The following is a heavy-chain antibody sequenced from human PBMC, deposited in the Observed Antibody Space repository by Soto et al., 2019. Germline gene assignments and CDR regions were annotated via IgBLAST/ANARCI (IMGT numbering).Heavy chain of an antibody. CDR3: ARGGWFLPPSGLDY. D-gene: IGHD3-22*01. CDR2: IYYSGST. J-gene: IGHJ4*02. Sequence: SETLSLTCTVSGGCISSGGYYWSWIRQHPGKGLEWIGYIYYSGSTYYNPSLKSRVTISVDTSKNQFSLKLSSVTVADTAVYYCARGGWFLPPSGLDYWGQGTQVTVSS. V-gene: IGHV4-31*03. CDR1: GGCISSGGYY.